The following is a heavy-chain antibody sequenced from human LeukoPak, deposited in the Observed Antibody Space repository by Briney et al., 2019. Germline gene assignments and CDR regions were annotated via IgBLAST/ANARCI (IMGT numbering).Heavy chain of an antibody. D-gene: IGHD2-21*02. J-gene: IGHJ4*02. CDR3: ARHAYCGGDCYLYYFDY. Sequence: SETLSLTCTVSGGSISSYYWSWIRQPPGKGLEWIGYIYYSGSTNYNPSLKSRVTISVDTSKNQFSLKPSSVTAADTAVYYCARHAYCGGDCYLYYFDYWGQGTLVTVSS. V-gene: IGHV4-59*08. CDR1: GGSISSYY. CDR2: IYYSGST.